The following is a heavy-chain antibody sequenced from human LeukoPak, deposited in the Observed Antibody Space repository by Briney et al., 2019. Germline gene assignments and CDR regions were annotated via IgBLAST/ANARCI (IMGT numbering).Heavy chain of an antibody. Sequence: SETLSLTCTVSGGSISSSSYYWGWIRQPPGKGLEWIGYIYYSGSTNYNPSLKSRVTISVDTSKNQFSLKLSSVTAADTAVYYCARDRKYYGSGSSNAFDIWGQGTMVTVSS. CDR2: IYYSGST. D-gene: IGHD3-10*01. CDR1: GGSISSSSYY. J-gene: IGHJ3*02. V-gene: IGHV4-61*01. CDR3: ARDRKYYGSGSSNAFDI.